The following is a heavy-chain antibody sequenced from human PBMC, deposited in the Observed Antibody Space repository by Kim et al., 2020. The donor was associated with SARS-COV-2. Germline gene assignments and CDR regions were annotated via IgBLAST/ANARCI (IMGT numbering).Heavy chain of an antibody. Sequence: ASVKVSCKASGYTFTSYDINWGRQATGQGPEWMGWMNPNSGNTGYAQKFQGRVTMTRNTSISTAYMELSSLRSEDTAVYYCARGRRYFDWLSPFYYYYGMDVWGQGTTVTVSS. CDR2: MNPNSGNT. V-gene: IGHV1-8*01. J-gene: IGHJ6*02. D-gene: IGHD3-9*01. CDR3: ARGRRYFDWLSPFYYYYGMDV. CDR1: GYTFTSYD.